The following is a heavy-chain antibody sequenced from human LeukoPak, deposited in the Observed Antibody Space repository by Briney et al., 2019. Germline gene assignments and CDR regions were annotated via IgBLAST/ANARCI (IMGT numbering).Heavy chain of an antibody. J-gene: IGHJ3*02. D-gene: IGHD3-22*01. CDR2: IKQDGSEK. CDR3: AKDLYYDSSGYYWAPNAFDI. V-gene: IGHV3-7*03. CDR1: GFTFSSYW. Sequence: GGSLRLSCAASGFTFSSYWMSWVRQAPGKGLEWVANIKQDGSEKYYVDSVKGRFTISRDNAKNSLYLQMNSLRVEDTAVYYCAKDLYYDSSGYYWAPNAFDIWGQGTMVTVSS.